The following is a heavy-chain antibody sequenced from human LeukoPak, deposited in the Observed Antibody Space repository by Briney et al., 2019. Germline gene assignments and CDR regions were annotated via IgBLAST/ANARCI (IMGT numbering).Heavy chain of an antibody. V-gene: IGHV4-38-2*02. CDR1: GYSISSGYY. Sequence: SETLYLTCTVSGYSISSGYYWGWIRQPPGTGLEWIGSIYHSGSTYYNPSLKSRVTISVDTSKNQFSLKLSSVTAADTAVYYCARIGVGATAYNWFDPWGQGTLVTVSS. D-gene: IGHD1-26*01. CDR3: ARIGVGATAYNWFDP. CDR2: IYHSGST. J-gene: IGHJ5*02.